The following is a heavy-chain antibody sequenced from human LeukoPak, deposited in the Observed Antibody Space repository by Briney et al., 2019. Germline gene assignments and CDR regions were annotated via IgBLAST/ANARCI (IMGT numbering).Heavy chain of an antibody. CDR2: IRSNGGAI. CDR1: GFTFSDFS. CDR3: ARLRGGWFLDS. D-gene: IGHD6-19*01. Sequence: GASLRLSCTASGFTFSDFSMNWVRQAPGKGLEWISYIRSNGGAISYADSVKGRYTTSRDNAKNSLYLQMNSLRAEDTAVYYCARLRGGWFLDSWGQGTLVTVSS. J-gene: IGHJ4*02. V-gene: IGHV3-48*04.